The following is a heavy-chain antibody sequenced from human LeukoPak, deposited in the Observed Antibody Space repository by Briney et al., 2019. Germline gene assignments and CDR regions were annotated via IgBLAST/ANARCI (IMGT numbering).Heavy chain of an antibody. CDR2: ITTYNGYT. J-gene: IGHJ4*02. CDR1: GYTFTNYG. Sequence: ASVKVSCKASGYTFTNYGISWMRQAPGQGLEWMGWITTYNGYTNYAQKFQGRVTTTTDTSTSTAYMELRSLRSDDAAVYYCARLSGSYYIFDYWGQGTLVTVSS. V-gene: IGHV1-18*01. D-gene: IGHD1-26*01. CDR3: ARLSGSYYIFDY.